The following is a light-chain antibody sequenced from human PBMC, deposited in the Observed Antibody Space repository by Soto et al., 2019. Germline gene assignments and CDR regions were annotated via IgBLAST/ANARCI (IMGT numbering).Light chain of an antibody. CDR3: QQYDRSPPWT. J-gene: IGKJ1*01. V-gene: IGKV3-20*01. Sequence: EIVLTQSPATLSLSPGETATLSCRASQSVDSKYLAWYQQKPGQAPSLLIYAASTRATGIPDRFSGAGSCTDFTLIIRRLEPEDFAVYYYQQYDRSPPWTFGQGTRVEVK. CDR1: QSVDSKY. CDR2: AAS.